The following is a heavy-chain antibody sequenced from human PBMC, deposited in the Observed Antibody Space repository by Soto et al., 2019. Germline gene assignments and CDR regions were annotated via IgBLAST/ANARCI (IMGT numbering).Heavy chain of an antibody. V-gene: IGHV1-69*13. Sequence: SVQVSCKASGDTFSRYAIIWVRQAPRQGLEWMGGIIPIFGTANYAQKCQGRVTITADESTSTAHMELSSLRSEDTAVYYCAKVPTPIVPEEEYYYYGMDVWGQGTTVTVSS. CDR2: IIPIFGTA. CDR1: GDTFSRYA. D-gene: IGHD2-2*01. J-gene: IGHJ6*02. CDR3: AKVPTPIVPEEEYYYYGMDV.